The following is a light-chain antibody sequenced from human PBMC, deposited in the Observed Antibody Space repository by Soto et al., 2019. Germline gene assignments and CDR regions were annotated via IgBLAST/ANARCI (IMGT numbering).Light chain of an antibody. CDR1: QSVSSDF. Sequence: EIVLTQSPAILSLSPGERATLSCRASQSVSSDFLAWHQPKARQAPRLLIDGASSTGTAIPPRFSGSGSGTAFSPTTSSLEPEDFAVYYCHQYGSSPPWTFGQGTKVDIK. CDR2: GAS. V-gene: IGKV3-20*01. J-gene: IGKJ1*01. CDR3: HQYGSSPPWT.